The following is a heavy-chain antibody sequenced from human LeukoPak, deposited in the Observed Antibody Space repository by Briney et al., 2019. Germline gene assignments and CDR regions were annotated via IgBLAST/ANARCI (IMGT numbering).Heavy chain of an antibody. J-gene: IGHJ4*02. D-gene: IGHD1-26*01. CDR3: ARENSGSYREFDY. CDR2: IYPSGGT. CDR1: GGSFSGYY. V-gene: IGHV4-4*07. Sequence: NPSETLSLTCAVYGGSFSGYYWTWIRQPAGKGLEWIGRIYPSGGTNYNPSLKSRVTMSVDTSKNQFSLKLSSVTAADTAVYYCARENSGSYREFDYWGQGTLVTVSS.